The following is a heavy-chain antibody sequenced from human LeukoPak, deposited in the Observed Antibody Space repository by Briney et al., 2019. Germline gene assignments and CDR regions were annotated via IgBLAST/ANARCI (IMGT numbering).Heavy chain of an antibody. CDR1: GFTFSSYW. CDR3: VGGSDY. CDR2: IKQDGSEK. Sequence: PGGSLRLSCVASGFTFSSYWMNWVRQAPGKGLEWVANIKQDGSEKYYVDSVKGRFAISRDNAKNSLYLQMNSLRAEDTAIYYCVGGSDYWGQGTLVTVSS. D-gene: IGHD5-12*01. V-gene: IGHV3-7*01. J-gene: IGHJ4*02.